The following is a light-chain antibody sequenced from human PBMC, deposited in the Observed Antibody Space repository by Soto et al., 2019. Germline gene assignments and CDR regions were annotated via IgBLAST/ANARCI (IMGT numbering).Light chain of an antibody. Sequence: ERVMTQSPATLSVSPGERATLSCRASECVSSHLAWYQQKPGLAPRLLIYGASTRATGVPASFIGSGSGTEFTLTISSLQAVDFAIYYCQHYNNWPHTFGQGTKLQI. J-gene: IGKJ2*01. CDR2: GAS. CDR3: QHYNNWPHT. CDR1: ECVSSH. V-gene: IGKV3-15*01.